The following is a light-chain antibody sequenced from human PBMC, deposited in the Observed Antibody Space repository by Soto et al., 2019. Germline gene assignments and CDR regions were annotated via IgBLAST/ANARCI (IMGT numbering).Light chain of an antibody. CDR2: GAS. J-gene: IGKJ1*01. V-gene: IGKV3-15*01. CDR3: QQYNNWPLT. CDR1: QSVSSN. Sequence: EIVLTQSPGTLSLSAGERATLSCRASQSVSSNYLAWYQQKPGQAPRLLIYGASTRATGIPARFSGSGSETEFTLTISSLQSEDFAVYYCQQYNNWPLTFGQGTKVDIK.